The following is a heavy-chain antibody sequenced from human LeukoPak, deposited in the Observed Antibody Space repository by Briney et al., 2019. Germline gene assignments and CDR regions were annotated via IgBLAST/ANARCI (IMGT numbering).Heavy chain of an antibody. Sequence: PGGSLRLSCAASGFTFSNAWMNWVRQAPGKGLEWVGRIKSKTGGGTTDYAAPVKGRFTISRDDSKNTLYLQMNSLKTEDTAVYYCTTTYYGSGSSSDFWGQGTLVTVSS. J-gene: IGHJ4*02. CDR2: IKSKTGGGTT. CDR1: GFTFSNAW. D-gene: IGHD3-10*01. CDR3: TTTYYGSGSSSDF. V-gene: IGHV3-15*01.